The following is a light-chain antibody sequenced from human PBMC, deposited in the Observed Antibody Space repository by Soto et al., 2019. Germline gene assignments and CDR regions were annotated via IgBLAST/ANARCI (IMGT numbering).Light chain of an antibody. V-gene: IGKV3-15*01. J-gene: IGKJ1*01. CDR2: GAS. CDR1: QSVSSN. Sequence: EIVMTQSPATLSVSPGERATLSCRASQSVSSNLAWYQQKPGQAPRLLIYGASTRATGIPARFSGSGSGTEFTLTISGLQPDDFATYYCHQYNSYPWTFGQGTKVDIK. CDR3: HQYNSYPWT.